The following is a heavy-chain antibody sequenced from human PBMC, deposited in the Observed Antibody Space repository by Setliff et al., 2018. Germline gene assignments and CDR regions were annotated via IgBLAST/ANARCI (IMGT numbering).Heavy chain of an antibody. Sequence: PGGSLRLSCEASGFNFNLYNMNWVRQAPGKGLEWVSYIISNSLTIHYADSVRGRFTVSRDNARNSLYLQMNNLRAEDTAVYYCVRDISSASGILDFWGQGTLVTVSS. CDR1: GFNFNLYN. J-gene: IGHJ4*02. CDR2: IISNSLTI. D-gene: IGHD3-3*01. V-gene: IGHV3-48*01. CDR3: VRDISSASGILDF.